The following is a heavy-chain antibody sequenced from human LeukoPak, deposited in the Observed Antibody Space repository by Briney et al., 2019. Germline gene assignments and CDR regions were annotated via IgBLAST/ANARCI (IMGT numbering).Heavy chain of an antibody. CDR1: GFTFSSYA. CDR2: ISGGGANT. D-gene: IGHD4/OR15-4a*01. Sequence: GGSLRLSCAASGFTFSSYAMSWVRQAPGKGLDWVSGISGGGANTYYADSVKGRFTISRDNSKNTLYLQMNSLRAEDTAVYYCAKGPAKGSPYYFDYWGQGTLATVSS. V-gene: IGHV3-23*01. J-gene: IGHJ4*02. CDR3: AKGPAKGSPYYFDY.